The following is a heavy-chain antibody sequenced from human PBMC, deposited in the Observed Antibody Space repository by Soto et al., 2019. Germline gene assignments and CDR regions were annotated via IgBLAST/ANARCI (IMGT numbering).Heavy chain of an antibody. V-gene: IGHV4-34*01. D-gene: IGHD3-22*01. CDR3: ARADADISVISVDGFDY. CDR1: GGSFSGYY. Sequence: SETLSLTCAVYGGSFSGYYWSWIRQPPGKGLEWIGEINHSGSTNYNPSLKSRVTISVDTSKNQFSLKLSSVTAADTAVYYCARADADISVISVDGFDYWGQGTLVTVSS. J-gene: IGHJ4*02. CDR2: INHSGST.